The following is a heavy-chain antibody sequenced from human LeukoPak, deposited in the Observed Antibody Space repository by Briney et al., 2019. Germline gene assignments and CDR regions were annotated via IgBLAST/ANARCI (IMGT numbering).Heavy chain of an antibody. Sequence: GGSLRLSCAASGFTFSSYAMSWVRQAPGKGLEWVSAISGSGGSTYYADSVKGRFTISRDNSKNTLYLQMNSPRAEDTAVYYCAKGKRYYDSSGYWGQGTLVTVS. CDR3: AKGKRYYDSSGY. CDR2: ISGSGGST. J-gene: IGHJ4*02. D-gene: IGHD3-22*01. CDR1: GFTFSSYA. V-gene: IGHV3-23*01.